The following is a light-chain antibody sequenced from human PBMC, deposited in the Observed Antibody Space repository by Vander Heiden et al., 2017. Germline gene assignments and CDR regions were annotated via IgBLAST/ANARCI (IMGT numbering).Light chain of an antibody. Sequence: EIVLTPSPGTLSSSPGERTTLSCRASQSVSSSYLAWYQQKPGQAPRLLIYGASSRATGIPDRFSGSGSGTDFTLTISRLEPEDFAVYYCQQYGSSPRTFGQGTKVEIK. CDR3: QQYGSSPRT. J-gene: IGKJ1*01. CDR2: GAS. V-gene: IGKV3-20*01. CDR1: QSVSSSY.